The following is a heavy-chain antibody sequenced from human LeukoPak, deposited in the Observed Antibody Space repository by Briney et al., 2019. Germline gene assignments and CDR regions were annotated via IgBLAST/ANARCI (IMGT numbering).Heavy chain of an antibody. J-gene: IGHJ6*02. CDR1: GYTFTSYG. Sequence: ASVKVSCKASGYTFTSYGISWVRQAPGQGLEWMGWISAYNGNTNYAQKLQGRVTMTTDTSTSTAYMKLRSLRSDDTAVYYCASGSLVVPAAAAYYYSGMDVWGQGTTVTVSS. V-gene: IGHV1-18*01. D-gene: IGHD2-2*01. CDR2: ISAYNGNT. CDR3: ASGSLVVPAAAAYYYSGMDV.